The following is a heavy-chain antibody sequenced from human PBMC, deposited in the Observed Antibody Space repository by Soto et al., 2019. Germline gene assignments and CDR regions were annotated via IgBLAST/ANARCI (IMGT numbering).Heavy chain of an antibody. Sequence: SETLSLTCTVSGGSISISSYYWCWILQPPGKGLEWIGSIYYSGSTYYNPSLKSRVTISVDTSKNQFSLKLSSVTAADTAVYYCARQGGIAAAGTGVWFDPWGQGTLVTVS. J-gene: IGHJ5*02. D-gene: IGHD6-13*01. CDR3: ARQGGIAAAGTGVWFDP. CDR2: IYYSGST. V-gene: IGHV4-39*01. CDR1: GGSISISSYY.